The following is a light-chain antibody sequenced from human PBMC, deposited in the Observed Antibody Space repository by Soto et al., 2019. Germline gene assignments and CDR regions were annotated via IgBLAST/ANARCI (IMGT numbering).Light chain of an antibody. CDR1: NIGSKS. V-gene: IGLV3-21*02. CDR2: DDS. CDR3: QVWDSSSDHVV. J-gene: IGLJ2*01. Sequence: SYELTQPPSVSVAPGQTARITRGGNNIGSKSVHWYQQKPGQAPVLGVYDDSDRPSGIHERFSGSNSGNTATLTISRVEAGDEADYYCQVWDSSSDHVVFGGGTKVTVL.